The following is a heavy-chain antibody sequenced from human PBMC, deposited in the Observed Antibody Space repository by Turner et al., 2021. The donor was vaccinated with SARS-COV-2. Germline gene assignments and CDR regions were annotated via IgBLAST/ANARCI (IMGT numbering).Heavy chain of an antibody. D-gene: IGHD3-10*01. CDR3: ARPNTYYYGSGDSHGKSHNWFDP. CDR2: IYYNGST. CDR1: VRSISSSSYY. Sequence: QLQLQESGPGLVKPSEPLSLPCTVSVRSISSSSYYWGWIRQPPGKGLEWIGSIYYNGSTYYNPSLKSRVTISVDTSKNQFSLKLSSVTAADTAVYYCARPNTYYYGSGDSHGKSHNWFDPWGQGTLVTVSS. J-gene: IGHJ5*02. V-gene: IGHV4-39*01.